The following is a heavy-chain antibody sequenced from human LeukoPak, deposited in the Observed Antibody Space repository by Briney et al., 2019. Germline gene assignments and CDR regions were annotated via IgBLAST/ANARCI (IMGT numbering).Heavy chain of an antibody. CDR1: GGTFSSYA. V-gene: IGHV1-69*13. Sequence: SVKVSCKASGGTFSSYAISWVRQAPGQGLEWMGGIIPIFGTANYAQKFQGRVTITADESTSTAYMELSSLRSEDTAVYYCARTYYYGSGSYYNYAYWGQGTLVTVSS. J-gene: IGHJ4*02. CDR3: ARTYYYGSGSYYNYAY. CDR2: IIPIFGTA. D-gene: IGHD3-10*01.